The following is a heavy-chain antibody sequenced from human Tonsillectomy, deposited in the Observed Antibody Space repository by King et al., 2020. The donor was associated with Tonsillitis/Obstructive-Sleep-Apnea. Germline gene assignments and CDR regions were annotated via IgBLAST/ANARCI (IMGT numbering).Heavy chain of an antibody. CDR3: AKDFAAVTGDPGS. Sequence: VQLVESGGGLVQPGGSLRLSCVASGFTFSTYAMTWVRQAPGKGPEWVSGMSGSNGGTSYADSVKGRLTISRDNSKNTLYLQMNSLRADDTALYYCAKDFAAVTGDPGSWGQGTLVTVSS. V-gene: IGHV3-23*04. CDR2: MSGSNGGT. CDR1: GFTFSTYA. D-gene: IGHD6-19*01. J-gene: IGHJ5*02.